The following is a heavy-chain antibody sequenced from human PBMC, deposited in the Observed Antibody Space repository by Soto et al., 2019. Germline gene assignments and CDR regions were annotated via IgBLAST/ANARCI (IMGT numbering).Heavy chain of an antibody. CDR3: AKGVWFGELLAGNWCDP. Sequence: EVQLLESGGGLVQPGGSLRLSCAASGFTFSSYAMSWVRQAPGKGLEWVSAISGSGGSTYYADSVKGRFTISRDKSKNTLYLQMNSLRAEETAVHYCAKGVWFGELLAGNWCDPWGQGTLVTFSP. CDR2: ISGSGGST. V-gene: IGHV3-23*01. D-gene: IGHD3-10*01. J-gene: IGHJ5*02. CDR1: GFTFSSYA.